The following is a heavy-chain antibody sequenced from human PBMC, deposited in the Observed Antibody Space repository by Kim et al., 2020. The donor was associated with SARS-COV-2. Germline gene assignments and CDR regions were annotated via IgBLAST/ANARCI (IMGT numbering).Heavy chain of an antibody. V-gene: IGHV7-4-1*02. CDR2: INTNTGNP. CDR3: ARETDGSSWYRGDDY. D-gene: IGHD6-13*01. CDR1: GYTFTSYA. J-gene: IGHJ4*02. Sequence: ASVKVSCKASGYTFTSYAMNWVRQAPGQGLEWMGWINTNTGNPTYAQGFTGRFVFSLDTSVSTTYLQISSLKAEDTAVYYCARETDGSSWYRGDDYWGQGTLVTVSS.